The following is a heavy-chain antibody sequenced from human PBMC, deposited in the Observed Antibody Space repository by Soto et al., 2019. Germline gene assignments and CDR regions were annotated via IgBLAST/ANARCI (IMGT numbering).Heavy chain of an antibody. CDR1: GGSISSYY. Sequence: SETLSLTCTVSGGSISSYYWIWIRQPPGKGLEWIGYIYYSGSTNYNPSLKSRVTISVDTSKNQFSLKLSSVTAADTAVYYCARVGYSYGYYFDYWGQGTLVTVSS. D-gene: IGHD5-18*01. CDR2: IYYSGST. CDR3: ARVGYSYGYYFDY. J-gene: IGHJ4*02. V-gene: IGHV4-59*01.